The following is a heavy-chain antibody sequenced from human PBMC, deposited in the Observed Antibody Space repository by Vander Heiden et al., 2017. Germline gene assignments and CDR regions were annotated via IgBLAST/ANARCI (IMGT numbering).Heavy chain of an antibody. CDR3: TRPASGGDPGDFDY. CDR2: IRSKANSYAT. D-gene: IGHD4-17*01. CDR1: GFPFSGSA. V-gene: IGHV3-73*02. Sequence: EVQLVESGGGLVQPGGSLKLSCAASGFPFSGSAMHWVRQASGKGLEWVGRIRSKANSYATAYAASVKGRFTISRDDSKNTAYLQMNSLKTEDTAVYYCTRPASGGDPGDFDYWGQGTLVTVSS. J-gene: IGHJ4*02.